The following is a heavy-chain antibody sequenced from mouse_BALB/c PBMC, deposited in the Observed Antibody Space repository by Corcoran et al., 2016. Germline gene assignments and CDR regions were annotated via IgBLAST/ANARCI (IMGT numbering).Heavy chain of an antibody. V-gene: IGHV14-3*02. CDR3: ARGEYGNSLFDY. CDR2: IDPANGNT. D-gene: IGHD2-10*02. J-gene: IGHJ2*01. CDR1: GFNIQDTY. Sequence: EVQLQQSGAELVKPGASVKLSCTASGFNIQDTYMHWVKQRPEQGLEGIGRIDPANGNTKYDPKFQGKATITADTSANTAYLQLSSLTSEDTVVYYCARGEYGNSLFDYWGQGTTLTVSS.